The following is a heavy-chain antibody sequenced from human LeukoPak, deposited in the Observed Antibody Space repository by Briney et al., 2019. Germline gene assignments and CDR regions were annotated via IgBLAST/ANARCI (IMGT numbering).Heavy chain of an antibody. D-gene: IGHD1-26*01. CDR2: ISSSGGTI. V-gene: IGHV3-48*03. Sequence: PGGSLRLSCAASGFTSSSYEMNWVRQAPGKGLEWVSYISSSGGTIYYADSVKGRFSISRDNAKNSLYLQMDSLRAEDTAVYYCARESRSFFFEYWGQGILVTVST. J-gene: IGHJ4*02. CDR1: GFTSSSYE. CDR3: ARESRSFFFEY.